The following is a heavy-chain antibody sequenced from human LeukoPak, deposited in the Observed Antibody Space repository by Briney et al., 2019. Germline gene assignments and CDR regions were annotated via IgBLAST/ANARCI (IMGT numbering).Heavy chain of an antibody. Sequence: SVKVSCKASGGTFSSYAISWVRQAPGQGLEWMGRIIPILGIANYAQKFQGRVTITADKSTSTAYMELSSLRSEDTAVYYCARNRHYYDSSGYFRFNGPNYYYGMDVWGQGTTVTVSS. J-gene: IGHJ6*02. D-gene: IGHD3-22*01. CDR3: ARNRHYYDSSGYFRFNGPNYYYGMDV. V-gene: IGHV1-69*04. CDR2: IIPILGIA. CDR1: GGTFSSYA.